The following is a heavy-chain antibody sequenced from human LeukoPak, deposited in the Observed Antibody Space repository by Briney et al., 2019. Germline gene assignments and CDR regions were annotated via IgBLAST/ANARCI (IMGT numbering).Heavy chain of an antibody. J-gene: IGHJ4*02. CDR1: GGSFSDFN. Sequence: SETLSLTCAVYGGSFSDFNWTWIRQPPGKGLEWIGEIGHNGSTNYNPSLKSRVTISVDTSKNQFSLKLSSVTAADTAVYYCARGLPYSYGYDYWGQGTLVTVSS. CDR3: ARGLPYSYGYDY. CDR2: IGHNGST. V-gene: IGHV4-34*09. D-gene: IGHD5-18*01.